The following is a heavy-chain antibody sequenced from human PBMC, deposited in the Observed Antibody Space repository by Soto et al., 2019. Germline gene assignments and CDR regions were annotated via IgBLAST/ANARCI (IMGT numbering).Heavy chain of an antibody. Sequence: QITLKESGPTLVKPTQTLTLTCTFSGFSLSTSGVGVGWIRQPPGKALEWLAVIYWDDDKRYSPSLKSRLTITEDTSKNQVVLTMTNMDPVDTATYYCAHSRRIQLWSDCSEFAPWGQGTLVTVSS. J-gene: IGHJ5*02. D-gene: IGHD5-18*01. V-gene: IGHV2-5*02. CDR3: AHSRRIQLWSDCSEFAP. CDR2: IYWDDDK. CDR1: GFSLSTSGVG.